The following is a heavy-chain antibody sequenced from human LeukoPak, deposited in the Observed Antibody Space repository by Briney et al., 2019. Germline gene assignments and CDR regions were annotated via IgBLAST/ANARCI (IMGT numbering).Heavy chain of an antibody. Sequence: SETLSLTCTVSSGSISTYYWSWIRQPPGKGLEWIGYIYYSGSTNYNPSLKSRVTISVDTSKNQFSLKLSSVTAADTAVYYCARGGGSGWYVDNFDYWGQGTLVTVSS. CDR1: SGSISTYY. V-gene: IGHV4-59*01. CDR2: IYYSGST. D-gene: IGHD6-19*01. J-gene: IGHJ4*02. CDR3: ARGGGSGWYVDNFDY.